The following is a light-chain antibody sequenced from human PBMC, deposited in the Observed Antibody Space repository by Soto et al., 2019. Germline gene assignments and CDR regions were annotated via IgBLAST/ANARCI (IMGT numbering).Light chain of an antibody. Sequence: DIQMTQSPSSLSASVGDRVTITCRASQSISSYLNWYQQKPGKAPKLLIYAASSLQSGVTSRFSGSGSGTDFTLTIRSLQPEEFATYYCQQSYSTPRTCGQGTKVDIK. J-gene: IGKJ1*01. CDR2: AAS. CDR3: QQSYSTPRT. CDR1: QSISSY. V-gene: IGKV1-39*01.